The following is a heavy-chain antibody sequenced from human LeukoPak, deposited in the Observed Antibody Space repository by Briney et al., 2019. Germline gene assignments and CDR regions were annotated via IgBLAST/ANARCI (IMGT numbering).Heavy chain of an antibody. D-gene: IGHD6-19*01. CDR2: IYYTGNT. CDR3: ARLTSGWYVIY. V-gene: IGHV4-39*01. J-gene: IGHJ4*02. Sequence: SQTLSLTCTVSGGSISDSGYYWGWIRQPPGKGLEWIGSIYYTGNTYYNPSLNSRVTISVDTSKNQFSLKLSSVTDADTAIYYCARLTSGWYVIYWGQGTLVTVSS. CDR1: GGSISDSGYY.